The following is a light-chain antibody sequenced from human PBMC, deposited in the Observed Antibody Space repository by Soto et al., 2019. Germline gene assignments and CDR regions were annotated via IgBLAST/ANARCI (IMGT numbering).Light chain of an antibody. Sequence: QSVLTQTPSISAAPGQKVTISCSGSSFNVGNNYVSWYQQLPGSAPKLLISENDKRPSDVPDRFSGSKSGTTATLGITGLQTGDEADYYCGTWDASLTAGVFGGGTKLTVL. V-gene: IGLV1-51*02. J-gene: IGLJ3*02. CDR2: END. CDR3: GTWDASLTAGV. CDR1: SFNVGNNY.